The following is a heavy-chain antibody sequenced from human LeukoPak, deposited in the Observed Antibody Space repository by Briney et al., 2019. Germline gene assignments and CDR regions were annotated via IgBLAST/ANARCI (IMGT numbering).Heavy chain of an antibody. D-gene: IGHD4-17*01. Sequence: SETLSLTCTVSGGSISSYYWSWIRQPPGKGLEWIGEINHSGSTNYNPSLKSRVTISVDTSKNQFSLKLSSVTAADTAVYYCARAPERFTVTAPFDAFDIWGQGTMVTVSS. CDR3: ARAPERFTVTAPFDAFDI. V-gene: IGHV4-34*01. CDR2: INHSGST. J-gene: IGHJ3*02. CDR1: GGSISSYY.